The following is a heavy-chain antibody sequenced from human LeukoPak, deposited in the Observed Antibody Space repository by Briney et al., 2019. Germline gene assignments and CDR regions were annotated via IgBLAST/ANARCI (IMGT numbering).Heavy chain of an antibody. CDR3: AKGMGRSYCCMDV. V-gene: IGHV3-23*01. Sequence: PGGSLRLSCAASGITFGSYGMSWVRQAPGKVLEWMSSVSSSGGSSDYADSVKGRFTISRDNSKNTLYLQMNSLRAEDSAVYFCAKGMGRSYCCMDVWGKGTTVTVSA. D-gene: IGHD1-26*01. J-gene: IGHJ6*04. CDR2: VSSSGGSS. CDR1: GITFGSYG.